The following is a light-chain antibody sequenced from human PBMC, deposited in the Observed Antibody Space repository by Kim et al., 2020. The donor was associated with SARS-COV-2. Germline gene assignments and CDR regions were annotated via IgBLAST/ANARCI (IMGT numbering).Light chain of an antibody. CDR1: SSNIGTNY. V-gene: IGLV1-47*01. CDR2: RNN. J-gene: IGLJ3*02. CDR3: AAWDDSLSGWV. Sequence: QSVLTQPPSASGTPGQRVTISCSGSSSNIGTNYVYWYQHLPGTAPKLLIYRNNQRPSGVPDRFSGSKSGTSASLAISGLRYEDEADYYCAAWDDSLSGWVFGGGTKLTVL.